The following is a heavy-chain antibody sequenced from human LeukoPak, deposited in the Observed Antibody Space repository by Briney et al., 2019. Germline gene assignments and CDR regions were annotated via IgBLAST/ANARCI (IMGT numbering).Heavy chain of an antibody. CDR3: ARDGEVLVLPAGIVHYSYMDV. V-gene: IGHV1-18*01. Sequence: ASVKVSCKASGYTFTNYGISWVRQAPGQGLEWMGWISTYNGNTNYAQKFQGRVTMTTDTSTTTAYMELRSLRSDDTAVYYCARDGEVLVLPAGIVHYSYMDVWGKGTPVTVSS. CDR2: ISTYNGNT. CDR1: GYTFTNYG. J-gene: IGHJ6*03. D-gene: IGHD2-15*01.